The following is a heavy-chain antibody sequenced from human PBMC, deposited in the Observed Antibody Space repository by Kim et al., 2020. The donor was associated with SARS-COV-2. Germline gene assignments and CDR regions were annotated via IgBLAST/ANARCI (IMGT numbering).Heavy chain of an antibody. V-gene: IGHV3-7*01. Sequence: GGSLRLSCAASGFTFSNYWMTWVRQAPGKGLEWVANIREDGGERYYVDSVKGRFTISRDNAKNSLYLQMNSLRAEDTAVYYCARDLNVHPDDSGWYDAFDIWGQGSIITVSS. CDR3: ARDLNVHPDDSGWYDAFDI. CDR2: IREDGGER. D-gene: IGHD6-19*01. CDR1: GFTFSNYW. J-gene: IGHJ3*02.